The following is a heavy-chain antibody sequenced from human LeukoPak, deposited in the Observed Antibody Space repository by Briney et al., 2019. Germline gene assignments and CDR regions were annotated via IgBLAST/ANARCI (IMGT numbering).Heavy chain of an antibody. J-gene: IGHJ4*02. V-gene: IGHV3-49*04. CDR3: SRAYSTGWLGINDY. CDR1: GFSFSDYA. D-gene: IGHD6-19*01. Sequence: PGGSLRLSCTASGFSFSDYAMTWVRQAPGKGLEWVGFISNKANVGTADYAAYVKGRCTISRDDSKTNAYLQMNSLKTEDTAVYYCSRAYSTGWLGINDYWGQGALVTVCS. CDR2: ISNKANVGTA.